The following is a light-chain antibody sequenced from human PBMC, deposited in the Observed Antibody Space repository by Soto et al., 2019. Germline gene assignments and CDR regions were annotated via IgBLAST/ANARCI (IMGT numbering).Light chain of an antibody. CDR2: AAS. CDR3: QPYNSYSKT. Sequence: DIQMTQSPSTLSASVGDRVTITCRASQSISSWLAWYQQKPGKAPKLLIYAASSLESGVPSRLSGSGSGTEFTLTIRSLQPDDFATYYCQPYNSYSKTFGQGTKGDIK. J-gene: IGKJ1*01. V-gene: IGKV1-5*01. CDR1: QSISSW.